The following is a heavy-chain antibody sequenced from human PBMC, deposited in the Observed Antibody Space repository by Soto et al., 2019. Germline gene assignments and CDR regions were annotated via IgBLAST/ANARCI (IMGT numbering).Heavy chain of an antibody. D-gene: IGHD3-3*01. Sequence: PSQTLSLTCAISGYSVSSNSAAWNWIRQSPSRGLEWLGRTYYRSKWYNDYAVSVKSRITINPDTSKNQFSLQLNSVTPEDTAVYYCARAFTRSDFTIFGVVIIMEGFDYWGQGTLVTVSS. CDR3: ARAFTRSDFTIFGVVIIMEGFDY. CDR2: TYYRSKWYN. V-gene: IGHV6-1*01. CDR1: GYSVSSNSAA. J-gene: IGHJ4*02.